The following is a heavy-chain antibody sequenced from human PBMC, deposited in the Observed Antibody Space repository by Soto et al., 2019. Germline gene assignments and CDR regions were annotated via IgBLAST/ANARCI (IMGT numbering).Heavy chain of an antibody. D-gene: IGHD5-12*01. CDR1: GGSFSGYY. V-gene: IGHV4-34*01. CDR2: INHSGST. Sequence: PSETLSLTCAVYGGSFSGYYWSWIRQPPGKGLEWIGEINHSGSTNYNPSLKSRVTISVDTSKNQFSLKLSSVTAADTAVYYCASFLPRMLRRDGYNYMGYYYGMDVWGQGTTVTVSS. J-gene: IGHJ6*02. CDR3: ASFLPRMLRRDGYNYMGYYYGMDV.